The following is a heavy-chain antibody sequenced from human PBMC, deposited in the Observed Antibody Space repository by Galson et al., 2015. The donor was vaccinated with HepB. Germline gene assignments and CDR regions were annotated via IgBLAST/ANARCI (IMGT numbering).Heavy chain of an antibody. CDR2: VHYSGSA. V-gene: IGHV4-39*01. D-gene: IGHD3-22*01. Sequence: ETLSLTCTVSGGSISSKNYYWGWIRQPPGKGLQWIGNVHYSGSAYHNPSLSRRVTISVDNSKNQFSLRLNSMTAADTAYYYCAGQDYSDSDAYYPFDLWGQGTLVTVSS. J-gene: IGHJ5*02. CDR3: AGQDYSDSDAYYPFDL. CDR1: GGSISSKNYY.